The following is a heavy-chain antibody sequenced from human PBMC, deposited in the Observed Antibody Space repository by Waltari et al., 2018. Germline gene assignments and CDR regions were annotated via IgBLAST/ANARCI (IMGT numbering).Heavy chain of an antibody. Sequence: QVQLQQWGAGLLKPSETLSLNCAVYGGSFSGYYWSWIGQPPGKGLEWIGEINHSGSTNYNPSLKSRVTISVDTSKNQFSLKLSSVTAADTAVYYCARSSLWFGRQGRWYFQHWGQGTLVTVSS. V-gene: IGHV4-34*01. CDR3: ARSSLWFGRQGRWYFQH. J-gene: IGHJ1*01. D-gene: IGHD3-10*01. CDR2: INHSGST. CDR1: GGSFSGYY.